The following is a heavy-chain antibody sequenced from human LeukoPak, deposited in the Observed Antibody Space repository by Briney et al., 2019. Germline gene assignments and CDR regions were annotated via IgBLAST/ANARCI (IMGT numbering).Heavy chain of an antibody. CDR2: INPNSGGT. J-gene: IGHJ4*02. D-gene: IGHD3-9*01. Sequence: ASVKVSCKASGYTFTGYYMHSVRQAPGQGLEWMGWINPNSGGTNYAQKFQGRVTMTRDTSISTAYMELSRLGSDDTAVYYCARVGGLLRYFDWVYDYWGQGTLVTVSS. CDR1: GYTFTGYY. CDR3: ARVGGLLRYFDWVYDY. V-gene: IGHV1-2*02.